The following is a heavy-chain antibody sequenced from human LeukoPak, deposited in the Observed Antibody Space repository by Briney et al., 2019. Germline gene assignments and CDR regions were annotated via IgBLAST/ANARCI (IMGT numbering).Heavy chain of an antibody. CDR3: AKDRGGSGCLDY. CDR2: ISGSGGST. V-gene: IGHV3-23*01. Sequence: GGSLRLSCAASGFTFSSYGMSWVRQAPGKGLEWVSAISGSGGSTYYADSVKGRFTISRDNSKNTLYLQMNSLRAEDTAVYFCAKDRGGSGCLDYWGQGTLVTVSS. J-gene: IGHJ4*02. D-gene: IGHD6-19*01. CDR1: GFTFSSYG.